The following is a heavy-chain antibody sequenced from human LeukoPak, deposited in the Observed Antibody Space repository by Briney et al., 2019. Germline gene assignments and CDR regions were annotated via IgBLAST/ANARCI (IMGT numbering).Heavy chain of an antibody. D-gene: IGHD3-10*01. CDR2: IKEGGTQK. CDR1: GFTFNKSW. Sequence: GGSLRLSCAASGFTFNKSWMSWVRQAPGKGPEWVANIKEGGTQKYYVDSVRGRFTISRDNSRNTVSLQMNSLRSDDTAIYYCFVGPHPYDSGDWPPNWGQGILVTVSS. CDR3: FVGPHPYDSGDWPPN. V-gene: IGHV3-7*01. J-gene: IGHJ4*02.